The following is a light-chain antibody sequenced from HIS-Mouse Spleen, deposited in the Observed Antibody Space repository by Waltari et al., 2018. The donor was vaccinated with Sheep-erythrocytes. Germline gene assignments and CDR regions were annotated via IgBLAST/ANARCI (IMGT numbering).Light chain of an antibody. Sequence: DIQMTQSPSSLSASVGASVTITCRASQSISSYLNWYQQKPGKAPKLLIYAASSLQSGVPSRFSGSGSGTDFTLTISSLQPEDFATYYCQQSYSTPQFTFGPGTKVDIK. CDR2: AAS. V-gene: IGKV1-39*01. J-gene: IGKJ3*01. CDR3: QQSYSTPQFT. CDR1: QSISSY.